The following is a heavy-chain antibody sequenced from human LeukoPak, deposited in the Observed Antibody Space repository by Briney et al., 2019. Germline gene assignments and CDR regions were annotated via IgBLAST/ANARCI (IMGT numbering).Heavy chain of an antibody. Sequence: PSQTLSLTCTVSGGSISSGGYYWSWIRQHPGKGLEWIGYIYDSGSTYYNPSLKSRVTISVDTSKNQFSLKLSSVTAADTAVYFCAREGIVAAGTMDGFDIWGQGTMVTVSS. D-gene: IGHD6-13*01. CDR3: AREGIVAAGTMDGFDI. V-gene: IGHV4-31*03. CDR2: IYDSGST. CDR1: GGSISSGGYY. J-gene: IGHJ3*02.